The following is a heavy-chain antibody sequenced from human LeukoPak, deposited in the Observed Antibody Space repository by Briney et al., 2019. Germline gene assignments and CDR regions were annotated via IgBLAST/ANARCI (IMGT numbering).Heavy chain of an antibody. CDR3: ARDSYSYYAFDS. V-gene: IGHV3-21*01. CDR1: GFNFNIYT. Sequence: GGSLRLSRAASGFNFNIYTMNWVRQAPGKGLEWVSSIGSSSSYIYYADSVKGRFTISRDNAKNSLYLQMNSLRAEDTAVYYCARDSYSYYAFDSWGQGTMVTVSS. D-gene: IGHD5-18*01. J-gene: IGHJ3*02. CDR2: IGSSSSYI.